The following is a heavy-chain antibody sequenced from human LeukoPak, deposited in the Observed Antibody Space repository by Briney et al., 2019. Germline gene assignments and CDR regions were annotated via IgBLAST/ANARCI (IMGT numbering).Heavy chain of an antibody. Sequence: GRSLRLSCAASGFTFDDYAMHWVRQAPGKGLEWVSGLSWNSGNMGYADSVKGRFTISRDNSKNTLYLQMNSLRAEDTAVYYCAKDLPSRAIDYWGQGTLVTVSS. J-gene: IGHJ4*02. CDR2: LSWNSGNM. CDR3: AKDLPSRAIDY. V-gene: IGHV3-9*01. CDR1: GFTFDDYA.